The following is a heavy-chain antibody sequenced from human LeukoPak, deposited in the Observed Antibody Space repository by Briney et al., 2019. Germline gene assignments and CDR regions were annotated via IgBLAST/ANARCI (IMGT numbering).Heavy chain of an antibody. CDR1: GGSISSYY. D-gene: IGHD2-2*01. V-gene: IGHV4-59*01. J-gene: IGHJ5*02. CDR2: IYYSGST. Sequence: SETLSLTCTVSGGSISSYYWSWIRQPPGKGLKWIGYIYYSGSTNYNPSLKSRVTISVDTSKNQFSLKLSSVTAADTAVYYCVRTYQLPDTNWFDPWGQGTLVTVSS. CDR3: VRTYQLPDTNWFDP.